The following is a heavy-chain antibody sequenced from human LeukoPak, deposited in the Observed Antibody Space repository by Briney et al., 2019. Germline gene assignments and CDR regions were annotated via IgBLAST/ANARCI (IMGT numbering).Heavy chain of an antibody. CDR3: ARSLSSGWIPNLKEYYYMDV. CDR2: MRYDRSET. CDR1: GFNCFSHG. J-gene: IGHJ6*03. Sequence: GGSLRLSCEASGFNCFSHGMHWVRQAAGKGLEWVGFMRYDRSETHYADSVKGRFTISRANTQSTVFLRMNSLISDDTAVYFCARSLSSGWIPNLKEYYYMDVWGKGTAVTVSS. V-gene: IGHV3-30*02. D-gene: IGHD6-19*01.